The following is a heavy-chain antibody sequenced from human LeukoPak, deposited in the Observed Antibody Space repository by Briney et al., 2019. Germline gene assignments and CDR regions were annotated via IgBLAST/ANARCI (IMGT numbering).Heavy chain of an antibody. CDR1: GLTFSNYA. Sequence: GGSLRLSCAASGLTFSNYAMSWVRQAPGKGLEWVSAISGSGGSTDYADSVKGRFTISRDNSKNTLYLQMNSLRAEDTAVYYCAKSPRWSDPNWFDPWGQGTLVTVSS. J-gene: IGHJ5*02. CDR2: ISGSGGST. CDR3: AKSPRWSDPNWFDP. V-gene: IGHV3-23*01. D-gene: IGHD4-23*01.